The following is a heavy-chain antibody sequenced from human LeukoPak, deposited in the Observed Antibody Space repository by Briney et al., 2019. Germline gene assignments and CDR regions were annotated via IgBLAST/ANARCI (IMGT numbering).Heavy chain of an antibody. J-gene: IGHJ4*02. V-gene: IGHV3-23*01. CDR2: INYSGGDT. D-gene: IGHD3-22*01. CDR3: AKRGYYSDPSVKAFDD. CDR1: GFIFSNYA. Sequence: GGSLRLSCAASGFIFSNYAMSWVRQAPGKGLEWVSSINYSGGDTYYADSVKGRFTISRDNSKNTLYLQINTLRAEDTAVYYCAKRGYYSDPSVKAFDDWGQGTLVTVSS.